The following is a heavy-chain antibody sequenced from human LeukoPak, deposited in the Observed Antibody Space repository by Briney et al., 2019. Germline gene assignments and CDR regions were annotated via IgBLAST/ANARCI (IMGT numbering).Heavy chain of an antibody. J-gene: IGHJ6*03. CDR3: ARARAPLRFLEWSPTPSYYYYYMDG. CDR2: IIPIFGTA. V-gene: IGHV1-69*05. Sequence: SVKVSCKASGGTFSSYAISWVRQAPGQGLEWMGGIIPIFGTANYAQKFQGRVTITTDESTSTAYMELSSLRSEDTAVYYCARARAPLRFLEWSPTPSYYYYYMDGWGKGTTVTVSS. D-gene: IGHD3-3*01. CDR1: GGTFSSYA.